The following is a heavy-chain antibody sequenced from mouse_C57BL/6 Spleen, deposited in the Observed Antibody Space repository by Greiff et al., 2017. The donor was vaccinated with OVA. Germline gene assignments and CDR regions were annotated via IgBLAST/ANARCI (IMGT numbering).Heavy chain of an antibody. CDR1: GFTFSDYG. D-gene: IGHD1-1*01. J-gene: IGHJ1*03. CDR2: ISSGSSTI. CDR3: ARDYYGSSKGYCDV. V-gene: IGHV5-17*01. Sequence: EVMLVESGGGLVKPGGSLKLSCAASGFTFSDYGMHWVRQAPEKGLEWVAYISSGSSTIYYADTVKGRFTISRDNAKNTLFLQMTSLRSEDTAMYYCARDYYGSSKGYCDVWGTGTTVTVSS.